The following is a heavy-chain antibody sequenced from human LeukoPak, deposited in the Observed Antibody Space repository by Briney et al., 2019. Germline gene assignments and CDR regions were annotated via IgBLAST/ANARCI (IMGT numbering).Heavy chain of an antibody. D-gene: IGHD3-3*01. V-gene: IGHV1-8*03. CDR3: ARGFVDYWSGYYRRDWFDP. Sequence: ASVKVSCKASGYTFTSYGIFWVRQATGQGLEWMGRMSPNNGKTDYAQKFQGRVTITRDTSINTVYMELSSLRSDDTAVYYCARGFVDYWSGYYRRDWFDPWGQGTLVTVSS. CDR1: GYTFTSYG. CDR2: MSPNNGKT. J-gene: IGHJ5*02.